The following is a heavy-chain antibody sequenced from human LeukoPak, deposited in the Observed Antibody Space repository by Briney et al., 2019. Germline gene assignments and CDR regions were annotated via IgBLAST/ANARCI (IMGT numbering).Heavy chain of an antibody. Sequence: PSETLSLTCSVSGGSISSYSWNWIRQPAGKGLEWIGRFYTSGTTNYNPSLKSRVTISIDTSKSQVSLKMRSVTAADTAVYYCARTVVTLDWYFDLWGRGTLVSVSS. J-gene: IGHJ2*01. V-gene: IGHV4-4*07. D-gene: IGHD4-23*01. CDR3: ARTVVTLDWYFDL. CDR2: FYTSGTT. CDR1: GGSISSYS.